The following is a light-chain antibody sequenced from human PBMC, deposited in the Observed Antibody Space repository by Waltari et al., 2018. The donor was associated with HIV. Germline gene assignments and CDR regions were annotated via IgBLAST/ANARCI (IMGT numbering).Light chain of an antibody. Sequence: YELTHTPSVSVSPGQTARITCPGDALPEQFAHCYQQRPGQAPILLIFKDNKRPAGIPERFSGSSSGTTVTLTISGVQAEDEADYYCQSADSSGALGVFGGGTKLTVL. J-gene: IGLJ2*01. CDR1: ALPEQF. CDR3: QSADSSGALGV. V-gene: IGLV3-25*03. CDR2: KDN.